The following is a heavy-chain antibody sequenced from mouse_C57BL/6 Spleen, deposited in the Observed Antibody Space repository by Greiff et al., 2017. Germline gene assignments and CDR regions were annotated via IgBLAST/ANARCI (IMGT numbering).Heavy chain of an antibody. CDR2: IDPSDSYT. V-gene: IGHV1-59*01. D-gene: IGHD2-2*01. CDR3: ARRAVISLYYYAMDD. CDR1: GYTFTSYW. J-gene: IGHJ4*01. Sequence: VQLQQPGAELVRPGTSVKLSCKASGYTFTSYWMHWVKQRPGQGLEWIGVIDPSDSYTNYNQKFKGKATLTVDTSSSTAYMQLSSLTSEDSAVYYCARRAVISLYYYAMDDWGQGTSVTVSS.